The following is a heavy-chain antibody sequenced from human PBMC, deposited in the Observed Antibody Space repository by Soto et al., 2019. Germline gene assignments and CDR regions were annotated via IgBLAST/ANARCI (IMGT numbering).Heavy chain of an antibody. V-gene: IGHV3-23*01. Sequence: EVQLLESGGGLVQPGGSLRLSCAASGFTFSSYAMGWVRQAPRKGLKWVSAISGSGGSTYYADSVKGRFTISRDNSKNTLYLQMNSLRAEDTAVYYCAKAPLVAATSPWDYWGQGTLVTVSS. J-gene: IGHJ4*02. CDR2: ISGSGGST. D-gene: IGHD1-26*01. CDR3: AKAPLVAATSPWDY. CDR1: GFTFSSYA.